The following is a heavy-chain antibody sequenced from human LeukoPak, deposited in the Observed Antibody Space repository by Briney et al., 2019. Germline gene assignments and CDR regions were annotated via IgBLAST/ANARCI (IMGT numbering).Heavy chain of an antibody. CDR2: ISAYNGNT. Sequence: ASVKVSCKASGYTFTSYGISWVRQAPGQGLEWMGWISAYNGNTNYAQKLQGRVTMTTDTSPSTAYMELRSLRSDDTAVYYCARDPTGTAYNWFDPWGQGTLVTVSS. CDR3: ARDPTGTAYNWFDP. J-gene: IGHJ5*02. D-gene: IGHD1-7*01. CDR1: GYTFTSYG. V-gene: IGHV1-18*01.